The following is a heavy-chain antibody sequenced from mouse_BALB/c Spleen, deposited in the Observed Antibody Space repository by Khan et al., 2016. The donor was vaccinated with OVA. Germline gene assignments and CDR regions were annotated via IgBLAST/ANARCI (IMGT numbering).Heavy chain of an antibody. CDR2: ISTGGHYT. CDR3: TRLAYYYNSEGFAY. D-gene: IGHD1-1*01. J-gene: IGHJ3*01. Sequence: EVELVESGGDLVKPGGSLKLSCAVSGFTFSTYGMSWVRQTPDMRLEWVATISTGGHYTYYPDSVKGRFTISRGNAMNTLYLQMSILKSEDTAIYYCTRLAYYYNSEGFAYWGQGTLVAVSA. CDR1: GFTFSTYG. V-gene: IGHV5-6*01.